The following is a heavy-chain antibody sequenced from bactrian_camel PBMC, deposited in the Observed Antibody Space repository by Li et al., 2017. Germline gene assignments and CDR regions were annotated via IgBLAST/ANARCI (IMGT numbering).Heavy chain of an antibody. V-gene: IGHV3S26*01. D-gene: IGHD1*01. Sequence: QVQLVESGGGSVQAGGSLRLSCTASGSTKSNYCMAWFRQISGRRVGVAAQDSLGAISYTDSVKGRFTISVDKAENKMYLRMNNLKPEDTAVYYCVADGSALRNWGGSVDNWRPNRWGQGTQVTVS. CDR1: GSTKSNYC. CDR3: VADGSALRNWGGSVDNWRPNR. CDR2: QDSLGAI. J-gene: IGHJ4*01.